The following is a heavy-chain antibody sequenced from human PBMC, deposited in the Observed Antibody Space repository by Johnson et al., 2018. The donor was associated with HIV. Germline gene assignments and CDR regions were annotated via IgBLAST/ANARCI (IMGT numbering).Heavy chain of an antibody. CDR1: GFTVNSNA. D-gene: IGHD2-15*01. V-gene: IGHV3-66*03. CDR2: FYNDGST. Sequence: VQLVESGGGLIQPGGSLRLSCAASGFTVNSNAMNWVRQAPGKGLESVSGFYNDGSTGYADSVKGRFTISRDNSKNTLYLQMNNLRPEDTALYYCAKEGSSSPWAFDIWGQGTMVTVSS. J-gene: IGHJ3*02. CDR3: AKEGSSSPWAFDI.